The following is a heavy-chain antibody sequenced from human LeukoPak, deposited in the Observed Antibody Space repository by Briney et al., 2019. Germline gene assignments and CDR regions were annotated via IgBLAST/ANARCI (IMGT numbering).Heavy chain of an antibody. V-gene: IGHV3-48*03. D-gene: IGHD7-27*01. J-gene: IGHJ4*02. CDR3: ARIETGDFDY. CDR2: ISSSGSTI. CDR1: GFTFSSCD. Sequence: GGSLRLSCAASGFTFSSCDMNGVRQAPGKGLEWVSYISSSGSTIYYADSVKGRFTISRDNAKNSLYLQMNSLRAEDTAVCDCARIETGDFDYWGQGTLVTVSS.